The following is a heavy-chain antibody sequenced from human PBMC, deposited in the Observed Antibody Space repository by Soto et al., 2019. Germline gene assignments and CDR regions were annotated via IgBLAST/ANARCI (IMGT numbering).Heavy chain of an antibody. D-gene: IGHD6-13*01. CDR2: ISYDGGKK. CDR1: GFNFSSYA. CDR3: AREGQPAAGTTPHN. Sequence: PGGSLRLSCAASGFNFSSYAMHWVRQAPGKGLEWVAVISYDGGKKYYADSVKGRFTISRDNSQNTLYVEMTSLSAEDTAVYYCAREGQPAAGTTPHNWGQGTLVTVPS. V-gene: IGHV3-30*04. J-gene: IGHJ4*02.